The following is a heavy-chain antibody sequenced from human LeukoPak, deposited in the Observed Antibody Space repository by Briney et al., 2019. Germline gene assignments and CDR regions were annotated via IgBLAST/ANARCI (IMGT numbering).Heavy chain of an antibody. V-gene: IGHV1-8*01. CDR1: GYTFTSYD. Sequence: ASVKVSCKASGYTFTSYDINWVRQATGQGLEWMGWMNPNSGDTGYAQKFQGRVTMTRNTSISTAYMELSSLRSEDTAVYYCARDQAYCTNGVCYPRYTPDAFDIWGQGTMVTVSS. CDR3: ARDQAYCTNGVCYPRYTPDAFDI. D-gene: IGHD2-8*01. CDR2: MNPNSGDT. J-gene: IGHJ3*02.